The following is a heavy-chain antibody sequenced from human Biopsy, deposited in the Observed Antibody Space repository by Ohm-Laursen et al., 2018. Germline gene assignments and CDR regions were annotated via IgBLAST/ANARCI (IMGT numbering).Heavy chain of an antibody. CDR1: GYTFSSYD. Sequence: SVKVSCKASGYTFSSYDVTWVRQATGQGLEWMGWVNPISGNTGYAQKFRGRVTMTGDISSSTAYLDLYSLTSEDTATYFCARAIRNQVLPDVWGQGTTVTVSS. V-gene: IGHV1-8*01. J-gene: IGHJ6*02. CDR2: VNPISGNT. D-gene: IGHD2-2*01. CDR3: ARAIRNQVLPDV.